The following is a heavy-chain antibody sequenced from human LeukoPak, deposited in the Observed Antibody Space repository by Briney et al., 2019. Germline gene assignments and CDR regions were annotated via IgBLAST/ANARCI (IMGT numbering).Heavy chain of an antibody. CDR2: IKEDGSER. D-gene: IGHD5-24*01. Sequence: GGSLRLSCAASGFTFSSYWMNWVRQAPGKGLEWVAKIKEDGSERSYVDSVKGRFTISRDNARNSLYLQMNSLRVEDTAVYFCARHQMDTGYRPFDIWGQGRMVTVSS. CDR3: ARHQMDTGYRPFDI. CDR1: GFTFSSYW. J-gene: IGHJ3*02. V-gene: IGHV3-7*01.